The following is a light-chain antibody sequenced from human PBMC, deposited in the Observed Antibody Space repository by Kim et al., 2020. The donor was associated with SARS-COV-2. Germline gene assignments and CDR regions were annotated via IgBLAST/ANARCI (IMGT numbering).Light chain of an antibody. CDR3: ATWDDSLSGPV. V-gene: IGLV1-47*02. CDR1: SANVESND. CDR2: TNN. J-gene: IGLJ3*02. Sequence: GQWVTISCSGSSANVESNDVHWYQLFPGTAPKLLIQTNNQRSSGVPDRFFGSKSGTSASLAISGLQSEDEAEYYCATWDDSLSGPVFGGGTQLTVL.